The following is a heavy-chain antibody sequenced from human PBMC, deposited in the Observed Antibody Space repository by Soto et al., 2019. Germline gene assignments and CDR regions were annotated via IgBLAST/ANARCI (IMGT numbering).Heavy chain of an antibody. CDR1: GFTFNSYA. CDR2: ISYDASTK. J-gene: IGHJ4*02. V-gene: IGHV3-30*03. CDR3: ATNSYGYVSTYYFDY. D-gene: IGHD5-18*01. Sequence: QVQLVESGGGVVQPGRSLRLSCAASGFTFNSYAMHWVRQAPGKGLEWVAVISYDASTKYYADSVKGRFTISRDNSKNTLYLHMNSLRAEDTAVYYYATNSYGYVSTYYFDYWGQGTLVTVSS.